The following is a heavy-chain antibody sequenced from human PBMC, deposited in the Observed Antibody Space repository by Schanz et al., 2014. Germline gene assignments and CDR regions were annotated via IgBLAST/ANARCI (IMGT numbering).Heavy chain of an antibody. V-gene: IGHV1-3*01. J-gene: IGHJ4*02. CDR3: ARTIAYGGSSGYFDY. D-gene: IGHD4-17*01. CDR1: GGTFSSFG. CDR2: INAGTGNT. Sequence: VQLEQSGAEVKKPGSSVKVSCKASGGTFSSFGINWVRQAPGQGLEWMGWINAGTGNTEYSQKFQGRVTITRDTLASTAYMEVSSLRSEDTAVYYCARTIAYGGSSGYFDYWGQGTLVTVSS.